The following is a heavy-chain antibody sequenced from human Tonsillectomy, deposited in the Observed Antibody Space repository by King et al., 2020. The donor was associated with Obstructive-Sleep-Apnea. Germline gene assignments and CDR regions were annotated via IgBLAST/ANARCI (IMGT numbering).Heavy chain of an antibody. D-gene: IGHD5-18*01. CDR1: GYTFTDHY. V-gene: IGHV1-2*02. CDR3: AIWLSGYLDY. CDR2: INPKSGGT. J-gene: IGHJ4*02. Sequence: QLVQSGAEVKKPGASVKVSCKASGYTFTDHYIHWVRQAPGQGLEWMGWINPKSGGTNNAQNLQGRVTMSRDTSISTAYMELRRLRSDDTAVYYCAIWLSGYLDYWGQGTLVIVSS.